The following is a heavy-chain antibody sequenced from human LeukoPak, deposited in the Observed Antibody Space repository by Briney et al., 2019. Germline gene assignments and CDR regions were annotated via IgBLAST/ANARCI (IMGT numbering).Heavy chain of an antibody. V-gene: IGHV4-34*01. D-gene: IGHD2-8*01. CDR2: INHSGST. CDR3: ARAVTPNLMVYATHQKYGMDV. J-gene: IGHJ6*02. CDR1: GGSFSGYY. Sequence: SETLSLTCAVYGGSFSGYYWSWIRQPPGKELEWIGEINHSGSTNYNPSLKSRVTISVDTSKNQFSLKLSSVTAADTAVCYCARAVTPNLMVYATHQKYGMDVWGQGTTVTVSS.